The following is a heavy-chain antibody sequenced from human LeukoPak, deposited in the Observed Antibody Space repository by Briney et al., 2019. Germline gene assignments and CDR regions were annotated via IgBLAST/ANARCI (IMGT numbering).Heavy chain of an antibody. CDR1: GYSLSSGYY. D-gene: IGHD5-12*01. CDR2: IYYSGST. J-gene: IGHJ4*02. V-gene: IGHV4-38-2*01. Sequence: SETLSLTCAVSGYSLSSGYYWGWIRQPPGKGREWIGSIYYSGSTYYNPSLKSRVTISVDTSKNQFSLKLSSVTAADTAVYYCARVATTTDPPQRPFDYWGQGTLVTVSS. CDR3: ARVATTTDPPQRPFDY.